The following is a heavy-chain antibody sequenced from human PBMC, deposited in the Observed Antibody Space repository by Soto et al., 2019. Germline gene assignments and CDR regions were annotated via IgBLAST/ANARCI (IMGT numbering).Heavy chain of an antibody. V-gene: IGHV3-30-3*01. D-gene: IGHD1-1*01. CDR1: GFTFDTFA. Sequence: PGGSLRLSCAASGFTFDTFAIHWVRQTPGKVLEWVALISYDGYNTYYADSVKGRFTISRDNSKNTLYLQMASLRPDDTGVYYCARVNPGKNLYYYYGLDVWGQGTLVTVSS. J-gene: IGHJ6*02. CDR3: ARVNPGKNLYYYYGLDV. CDR2: ISYDGYNT.